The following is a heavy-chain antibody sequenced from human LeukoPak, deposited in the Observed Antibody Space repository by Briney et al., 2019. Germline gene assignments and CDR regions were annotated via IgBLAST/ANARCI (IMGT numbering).Heavy chain of an antibody. CDR1: GGSFSSYY. J-gene: IGHJ4*02. Sequence: SETLSLTCAVYGGSFSSYYWSWIRQPPGKGLEWIGYIYYSGSTNYNPSLKSRVTISVDTSENQFSLKLSSVTAADTAVYYCARSVVVIAPLGYWGQATLVTVSS. CDR3: ARSVVVIAPLGY. V-gene: IGHV4-59*08. CDR2: IYYSGST. D-gene: IGHD2-21*01.